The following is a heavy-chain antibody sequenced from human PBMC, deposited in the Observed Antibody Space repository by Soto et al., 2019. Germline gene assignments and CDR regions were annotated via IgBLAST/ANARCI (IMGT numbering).Heavy chain of an antibody. J-gene: IGHJ5*02. V-gene: IGHV4-59*08. D-gene: IGHD3-10*01. CDR1: GGSISSYY. Sequence: PSETLSLTCTVSGGSISSYYWSWIRQPPGKGLEWIGYIYYSGSTNYNPSLKSRVTISVDTSKNQFSLKLSSVTAADTAVYYCARHIYYYGSVPSNWFDPWGEGTQVTVSS. CDR3: ARHIYYYGSVPSNWFDP. CDR2: IYYSGST.